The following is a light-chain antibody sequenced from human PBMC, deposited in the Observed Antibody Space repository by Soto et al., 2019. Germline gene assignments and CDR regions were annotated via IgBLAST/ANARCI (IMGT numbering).Light chain of an antibody. V-gene: IGLV3-21*02. CDR3: QVWDRSSNHWV. Sequence: SYELTQPPSVSVAPGQTATVTCRGRNIGSKSVHWYQQKPGQAPVLVVHDDSDRPSGIPGRFSGSNSGDTATLTISGVEAGDEADYYCQVWDRSSNHWVFGGGTQLTVL. J-gene: IGLJ3*02. CDR1: NIGSKS. CDR2: DDS.